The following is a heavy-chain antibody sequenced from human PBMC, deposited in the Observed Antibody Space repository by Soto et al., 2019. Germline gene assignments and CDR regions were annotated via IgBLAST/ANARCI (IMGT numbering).Heavy chain of an antibody. CDR3: VQDADGIRATAQVSAFLLKRSFDL. CDR2: ISGGGGSP. J-gene: IGHJ2*01. Sequence: KGLEWVSTISGGGGSPHYADSVKGRFTISRDNSKNTLYMQMNSLSAEDSAVFYFVQDADGIRATAQVSAFLLKRSFDL. D-gene: IGHD1-26*01. V-gene: IGHV3-23*01.